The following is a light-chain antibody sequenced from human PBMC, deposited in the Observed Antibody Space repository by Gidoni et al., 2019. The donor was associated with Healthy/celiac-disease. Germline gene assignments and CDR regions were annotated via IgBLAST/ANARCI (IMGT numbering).Light chain of an antibody. CDR3: QSYDSSNLVV. Sequence: NFMLTQPHSVSQSPAYTVTSSCTRSSGSIASNYVQWYQQRPGSSPTTVIYEDNQRPSGVPDRFSGSIDSSSNSASLTISGLKTEDEADYYCQSYDSSNLVVFGGGTKLTVL. CDR2: EDN. J-gene: IGLJ2*01. CDR1: SGSIASNY. V-gene: IGLV6-57*01.